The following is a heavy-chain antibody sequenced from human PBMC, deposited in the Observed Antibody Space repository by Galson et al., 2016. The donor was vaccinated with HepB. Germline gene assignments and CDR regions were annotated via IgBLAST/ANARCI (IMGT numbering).Heavy chain of an antibody. CDR3: ARDKYDSMTGYYGAGMDV. CDR2: MSNDGNRE. Sequence: SLRLSCAASGFSLRRHAAYWVRLAPGRGLHWLATMSNDGNREYYAESVRGRFTIPRDNANNVFFLQMESLRTDDTAVYYCARDKYDSMTGYYGAGMDVWGQGTTVTVAS. CDR1: GFSLRRHA. D-gene: IGHD3-9*01. V-gene: IGHV3-30*03. J-gene: IGHJ6*02.